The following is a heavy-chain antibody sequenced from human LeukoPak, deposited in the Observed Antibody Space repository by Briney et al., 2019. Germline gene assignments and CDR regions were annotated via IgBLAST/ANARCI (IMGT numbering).Heavy chain of an antibody. CDR2: IYHSGIH. CDR3: ARKGLGGDLFDY. V-gene: IGHV4-30-2*01. D-gene: IGHD4-17*01. CDR1: GGSISRGGYS. Sequence: SETLSLTCAVPGGSISRGGYSWSWIRQPPGKGLEWNGYIYHSGIHYYNPSLKSRVTISVDRSKSQFSLKLSSVTAADTAVYYCARKGLGGDLFDYWGQGNLVTVSS. J-gene: IGHJ4*02.